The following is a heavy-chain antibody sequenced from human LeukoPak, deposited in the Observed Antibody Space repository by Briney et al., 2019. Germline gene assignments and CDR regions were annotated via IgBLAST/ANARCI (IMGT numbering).Heavy chain of an antibody. CDR1: GFTFDDYA. Sequence: GRSLRLSCAASGFTFDDYAMHWVRQAPGKGLEWVSGISWNSGSIGYADSVKGRFTISRDNAKNSLYLQMNSLRAEDIALYYCAKAHKSSLMWYFDYWGQGTLVTVSS. V-gene: IGHV3-9*03. D-gene: IGHD2-15*01. CDR2: ISWNSGSI. J-gene: IGHJ4*02. CDR3: AKAHKSSLMWYFDY.